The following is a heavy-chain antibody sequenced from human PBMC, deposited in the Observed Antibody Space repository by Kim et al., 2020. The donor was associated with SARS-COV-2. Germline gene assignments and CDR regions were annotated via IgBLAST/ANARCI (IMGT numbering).Heavy chain of an antibody. J-gene: IGHJ3*02. CDR3: TTQDILTGFGAFDI. CDR1: GFTFSNAW. V-gene: IGHV3-15*01. CDR2: IKSKTDGGTT. Sequence: GGSLRLSCAASGFTFSNAWMSWVRQAPGKGLEWVGRIKSKTDGGTTDYAAPVKGRFTISRDDSKNTLYLQMNSLKTEDTAVYYCTTQDILTGFGAFDIWGQGTMVTVSS. D-gene: IGHD3-9*01.